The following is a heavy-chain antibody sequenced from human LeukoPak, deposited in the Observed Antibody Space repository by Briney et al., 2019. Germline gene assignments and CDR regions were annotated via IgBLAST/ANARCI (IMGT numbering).Heavy chain of an antibody. CDR2: ISGSGGST. Sequence: GGSLRLSCAASGFTFSSSGMIWVRQAPGKGLECVSGISGSGGSTYYSDSVKGRFTISRDNSKNTLYLQMNSLRAEDTAVYYCAKGYCSGTRCYGRFDPWGQGTLVTVSS. CDR3: AKGYCSGTRCYGRFDP. V-gene: IGHV3-23*01. J-gene: IGHJ5*02. D-gene: IGHD2-2*01. CDR1: GFTFSSSG.